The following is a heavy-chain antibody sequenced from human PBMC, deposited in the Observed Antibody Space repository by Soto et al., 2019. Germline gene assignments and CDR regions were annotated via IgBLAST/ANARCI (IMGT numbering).Heavy chain of an antibody. Sequence: ASVKVSCKASGYTFTSYYMHWVRQAPGQGLEWMGIINPSGGSTSYAQKFQGRVTITADKSTSTAYMELSSLRSEDTAVYYCAREDIVVVPAAMMEDDYYYYGMDVWGQGTTVTVSS. V-gene: IGHV1-46*01. CDR1: GYTFTSYY. D-gene: IGHD2-2*01. J-gene: IGHJ6*02. CDR2: INPSGGST. CDR3: AREDIVVVPAAMMEDDYYYYGMDV.